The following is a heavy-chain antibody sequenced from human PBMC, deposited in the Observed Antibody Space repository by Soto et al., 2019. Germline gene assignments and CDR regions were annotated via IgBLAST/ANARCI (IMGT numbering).Heavy chain of an antibody. CDR2: ISYDGGNE. Sequence: GGSLRLSCAASGFTFSSYGVHWVRQAPGKGLEWVALISYDGGNEKYTESVKDRFTISRDDSHNVAYLQMSSLRTEDTAMYYCAKDRYSGTYPTDFDYWGQGSLVTV. CDR1: GFTFSSYG. D-gene: IGHD1-26*01. J-gene: IGHJ4*02. CDR3: AKDRYSGTYPTDFDY. V-gene: IGHV3-30*18.